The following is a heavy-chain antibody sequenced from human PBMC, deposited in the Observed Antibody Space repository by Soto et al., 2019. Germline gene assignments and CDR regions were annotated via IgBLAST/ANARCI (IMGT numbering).Heavy chain of an antibody. CDR2: ISASGGSK. D-gene: IGHD3-16*01. CDR1: GFTFEHHA. V-gene: IGHV3-23*01. Sequence: EVQLLESGGGLAQPGGSLRLSCAASGFTFEHHAMSWVRQAPGKGLEWVAGISASGGSKDHADSVKGRFTISRDDSKGTLFLQMNNLRADDTAIYFCAKDARSAWYYVESWGQGILVTVSS. CDR3: AKDARSAWYYVES. J-gene: IGHJ4*02.